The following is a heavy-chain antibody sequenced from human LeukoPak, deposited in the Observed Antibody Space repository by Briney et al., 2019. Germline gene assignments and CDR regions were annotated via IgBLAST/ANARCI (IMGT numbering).Heavy chain of an antibody. CDR3: ARVEVIAANSLLYYYMDV. CDR2: IYSSGTT. Sequence: SETLSLTCSVSGGSLSAFYWTWIRQPAGKRLEWIGRIYSSGTTNYNPSLKSRVSMSLDMANNQFSLKLQSVTAADTAIYYCARVEVIAANSLLYYYMDVWGKGTTVTVSS. D-gene: IGHD2-21*01. CDR1: GGSLSAFY. J-gene: IGHJ6*03. V-gene: IGHV4-4*07.